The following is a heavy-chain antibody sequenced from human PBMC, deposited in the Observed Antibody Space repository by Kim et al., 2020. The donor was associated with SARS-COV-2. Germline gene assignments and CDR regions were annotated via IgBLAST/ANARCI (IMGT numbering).Heavy chain of an antibody. Sequence: GGSLRLSCAASGFTVSGKFMTWVRQAPGKGLEWVSVIYTAGSTYYADSVKGRFTISRDNSKNTLYLQMNSRRIEDTAVYYCARDWLRGSYGMDVWGQGTTVTVSS. D-gene: IGHD5-18*01. CDR1: GFTVSGKF. CDR2: IYTAGST. CDR3: ARDWLRGSYGMDV. V-gene: IGHV3-53*01. J-gene: IGHJ6*02.